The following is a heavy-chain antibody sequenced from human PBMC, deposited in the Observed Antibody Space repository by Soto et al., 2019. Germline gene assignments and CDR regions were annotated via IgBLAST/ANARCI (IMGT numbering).Heavy chain of an antibody. V-gene: IGHV3-30*04. Sequence: QVQLVEPGGGVVQPGTSLRLSCEASGFIFSDYSMHWVRQAPGKGLEWLALTSFDGRVTYYADYVKGRFTISRDNSKNTLYLQLDSLRVEDTAMFFCARDAGGYFYGDSHFDFWGQGTLVTVSP. CDR2: TSFDGRVT. D-gene: IGHD4-17*01. CDR1: GFIFSDYS. J-gene: IGHJ4*02. CDR3: ARDAGGYFYGDSHFDF.